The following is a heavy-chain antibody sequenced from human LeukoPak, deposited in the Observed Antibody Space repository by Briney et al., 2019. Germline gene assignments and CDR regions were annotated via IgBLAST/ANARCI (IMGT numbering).Heavy chain of an antibody. D-gene: IGHD2-21*02. CDR3: ARGFQCHGDCYFDAIDI. CDR1: GFTFSSYG. CDR2: ILYDGSNK. Sequence: GRSLRLSCAASGFTFSSYGMHWVRQAPGKGLEWVAVILYDGSNKYYADSVKGRFTISRDNSKNTLYLQMNSLRAEDTAVYYCARGFQCHGDCYFDAIDIWGQGTLVIVSS. V-gene: IGHV3-30*03. J-gene: IGHJ3*02.